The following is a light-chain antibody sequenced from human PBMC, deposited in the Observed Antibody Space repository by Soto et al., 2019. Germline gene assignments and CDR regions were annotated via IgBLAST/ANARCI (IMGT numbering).Light chain of an antibody. Sequence: EIVMTQSPATLSVSPGERATLSCRASQSVSSNLAWYQQKPGQDPRLLIYGASTRATGIPARFSGSGSGTEFTLTISSLQSEYVAVYYCQQYNNWPPLTFGGGTKVEIK. CDR1: QSVSSN. CDR2: GAS. CDR3: QQYNNWPPLT. J-gene: IGKJ4*01. V-gene: IGKV3-15*01.